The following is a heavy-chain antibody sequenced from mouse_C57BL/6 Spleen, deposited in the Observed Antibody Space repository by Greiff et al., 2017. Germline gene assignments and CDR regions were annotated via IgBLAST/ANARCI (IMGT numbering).Heavy chain of an antibody. CDR2: ISSGGDYI. J-gene: IGHJ4*01. Sequence: EVQLVESGEGLVKPGGSLKLSCAASGFTFSSYAMSWVRQTPEKRLEWVAYISSGGDYIYYADTVKGRFTISRDNARNTLYLQMSSLKSEDTAMYYCTREGEIYYGNSYAMDYWGQGTSVTVSS. CDR3: TREGEIYYGNSYAMDY. CDR1: GFTFSSYA. V-gene: IGHV5-9-1*02. D-gene: IGHD2-1*01.